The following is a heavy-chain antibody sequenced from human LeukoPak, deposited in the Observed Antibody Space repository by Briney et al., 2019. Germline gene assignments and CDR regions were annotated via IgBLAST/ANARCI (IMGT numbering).Heavy chain of an antibody. CDR2: IYPGDSDT. V-gene: IGHV5-51*01. Sequence: GESLKISCKGSGYSFTSYWIGWVRQMPGKGLEWMGIIYPGDSDTRYSPSFQGQVTISADKSTSTAYLQWSSLKASDTAMYHCARLDSSSPLSGYYFDYWGQGTLVTVSS. CDR3: ARLDSSSPLSGYYFDY. CDR1: GYSFTSYW. J-gene: IGHJ4*02. D-gene: IGHD6-13*01.